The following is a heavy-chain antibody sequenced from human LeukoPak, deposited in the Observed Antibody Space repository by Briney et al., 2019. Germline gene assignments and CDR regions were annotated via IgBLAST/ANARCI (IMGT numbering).Heavy chain of an antibody. CDR3: AAPGVPAATYYFDY. CDR2: ISSSSSII. J-gene: IGHJ4*02. D-gene: IGHD2-2*01. CDR1: GFTFSSYT. V-gene: IGHV3-48*04. Sequence: PGGSWRLPCAASGFTFSSYTMNGVRQAPGKGLEWVSSISSSSSIIYYADSVKGRFTISRDNAKNSLYLQMNSLRAEDTAVYYCAAPGVPAATYYFDYWGQGTLVTVSS.